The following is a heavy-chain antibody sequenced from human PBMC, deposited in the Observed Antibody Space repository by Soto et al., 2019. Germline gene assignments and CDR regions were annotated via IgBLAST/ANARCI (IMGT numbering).Heavy chain of an antibody. D-gene: IGHD6-6*01. V-gene: IGHV3-21*01. CDR3: ARDEQLVPFDY. CDR1: GFTFSSYS. J-gene: IGHJ4*02. Sequence: GGSLRLSCAASGFTFSSYSMNWVRQAPGKGLEWVSSISSSSSYIYYADSVKGRFTISRDNAKNSLYLQMSSLRAEDTAVYYCARDEQLVPFDYWGQGTLVTVSS. CDR2: ISSSSSYI.